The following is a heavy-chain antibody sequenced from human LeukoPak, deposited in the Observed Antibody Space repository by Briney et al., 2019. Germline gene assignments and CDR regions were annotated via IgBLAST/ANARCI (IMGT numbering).Heavy chain of an antibody. J-gene: IGHJ4*02. V-gene: IGHV1-46*01. CDR2: INPSGGST. CDR3: ARCRWFGESPGRD. CDR1: GYTFTSYY. D-gene: IGHD3-10*01. Sequence: ASVKVSCKASGYTFTSYYMHWVRQAPGQGLEWMGIINPSGGSTSYAQKFQGRVTMTRDMSTSTVYMELSRLRSDDTAVYYCARCRWFGESPGRDWGQGTLVTVSS.